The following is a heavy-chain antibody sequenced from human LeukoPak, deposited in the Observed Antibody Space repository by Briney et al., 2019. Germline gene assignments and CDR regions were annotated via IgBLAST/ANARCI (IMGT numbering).Heavy chain of an antibody. CDR3: AKSDCASHGCKLLNY. Sequence: GGSLRLSCAGSGFIFSHYTMTWVRQAPGKGLEWVSSINGSGDATKYADSVMGRFTISRDNSKNTLSLQMNSLRAEDTAVYYCAKSDCASHGCKLLNYWGQGTLVTASS. J-gene: IGHJ4*02. V-gene: IGHV3-23*01. CDR1: GFIFSHYT. CDR2: INGSGDAT. D-gene: IGHD2-21*01.